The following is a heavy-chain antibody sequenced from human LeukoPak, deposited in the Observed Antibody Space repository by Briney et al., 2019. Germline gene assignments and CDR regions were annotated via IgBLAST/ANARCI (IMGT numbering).Heavy chain of an antibody. CDR1: GFTFSSYW. D-gene: IGHD1-26*01. CDR2: IYSDGSSY. Sequence: GGSLRLSCAASGFTFSSYWMHWVRQAPGKGLVWVSRIYSDGSSYTADSVKGRFTISRDNAKDTLYLQMNSLRVEDTAVYYCTRGGGIYGLWDYWGQGTLVTVSS. CDR3: TRGGGIYGLWDY. J-gene: IGHJ4*02. V-gene: IGHV3-74*03.